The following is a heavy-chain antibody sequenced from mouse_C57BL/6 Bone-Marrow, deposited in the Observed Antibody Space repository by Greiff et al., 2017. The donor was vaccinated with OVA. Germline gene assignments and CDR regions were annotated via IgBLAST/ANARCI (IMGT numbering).Heavy chain of an antibody. V-gene: IGHV5-17*01. CDR1: GFTFSDYG. J-gene: IGHJ1*03. CDR3: ARLAYYWYFDV. CDR2: ISSGSSTI. Sequence: EVKLQESGGGLVKPGGSLKLSCAASGFTFSDYGMHWVRQAPEKGLEWVAYISSGSSTIYYADTVKGRFTLTTDNASNTLFLQMTSLRSEDTAMYYCARLAYYWYFDVWGTGTTVTVSS.